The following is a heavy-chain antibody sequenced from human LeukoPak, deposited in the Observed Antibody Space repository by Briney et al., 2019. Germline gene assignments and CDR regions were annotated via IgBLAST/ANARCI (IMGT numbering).Heavy chain of an antibody. Sequence: GASVKVSCKASGYTFTSYGINWVRQATGQGLEWMGWMNPNSGNTGYAQKFQGRVTITRNTSISTAYMELSSLRSEDTAVYYCARVGGYCSSTSCYWGFDYWGQGTLVTVSS. D-gene: IGHD2-2*01. J-gene: IGHJ4*02. CDR1: GYTFTSYG. CDR2: MNPNSGNT. CDR3: ARVGGYCSSTSCYWGFDY. V-gene: IGHV1-8*03.